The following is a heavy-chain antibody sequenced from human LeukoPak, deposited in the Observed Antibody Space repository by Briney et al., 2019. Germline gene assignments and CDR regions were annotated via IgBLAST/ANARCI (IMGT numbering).Heavy chain of an antibody. CDR3: ARVERSVTMIEMVIDY. J-gene: IGHJ4*02. CDR2: MNPNSGNT. V-gene: IGHV1-8*02. CDR1: GYTFTGYD. Sequence: ASVKVSCKASGYTFTGYDILRVRQATGQGLEWMGWMNPNSGNTGYAQKFQGRVTMTRNTSLSTAYMELSSLRSEDTAVYYCARVERSVTMIEMVIDYWGQGTLVTVSS. D-gene: IGHD3-22*01.